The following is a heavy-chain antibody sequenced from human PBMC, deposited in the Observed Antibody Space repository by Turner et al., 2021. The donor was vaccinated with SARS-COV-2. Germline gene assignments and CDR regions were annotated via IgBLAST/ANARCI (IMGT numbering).Heavy chain of an antibody. D-gene: IGHD3-10*01. CDR2: IYSGGST. J-gene: IGHJ6*02. CDR1: GVAVSSND. V-gene: IGHV3-53*01. Sequence: EVQLVESGGGVTQPGGCLRLSCAASGVAVSSNDMSWVRQAPGKGLEWGSVIYSGGSTFYSVSVKGRFTISRDNSKNTLYLQMNSLRAEDTAVYYCARGGHYYYGLDVWGQGTTVTVSS. CDR3: ARGGHYYYGLDV.